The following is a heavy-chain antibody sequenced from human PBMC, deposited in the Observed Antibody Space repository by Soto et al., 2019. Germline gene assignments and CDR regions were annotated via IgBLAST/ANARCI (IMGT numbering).Heavy chain of an antibody. V-gene: IGHV1-2*02. CDR3: ARGRHNYDSWSGYYEEYYYGRDG. Sequence: ASVKVSCKASGYTFTGYYMHWVRQAPGQGLEWMGWINPNSGGTNYAQKFQGRVTMTRDTSISTAYMELSRLRSDDTAVYYCARGRHNYDSWSGYYEEYYYGRDGWGQGTTVTVSS. J-gene: IGHJ6*02. D-gene: IGHD3-3*01. CDR2: INPNSGGT. CDR1: GYTFTGYY.